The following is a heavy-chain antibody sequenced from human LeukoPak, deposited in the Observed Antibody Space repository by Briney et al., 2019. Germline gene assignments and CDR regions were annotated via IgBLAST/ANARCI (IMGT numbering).Heavy chain of an antibody. Sequence: SVKVSCKASEGTFSSYAISWVRQAPGQGLEWMGGIIPIFGTANYAQKFQGRVTITADESTSTAYMELSSLRSEDTAVYYCARGGYSSSSSPGYYYYYYMDVWGKGTTVTVSS. CDR1: EGTFSSYA. J-gene: IGHJ6*03. V-gene: IGHV1-69*13. CDR2: IIPIFGTA. CDR3: ARGGYSSSSSPGYYYYYYMDV. D-gene: IGHD6-6*01.